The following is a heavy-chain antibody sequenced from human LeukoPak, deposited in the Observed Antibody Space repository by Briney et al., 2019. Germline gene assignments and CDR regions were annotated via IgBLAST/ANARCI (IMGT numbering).Heavy chain of an antibody. CDR2: IIPIFGTA. CDR3: ARDLGYYDSSGSNFDY. Sequence: SVKVSCKASGGTFSGYAISWVRQAPGQGLEWMGRIIPIFGTANYAQKFQGRVTITTDESTSTAYMELSSLRSEDTAVYYCARDLGYYDSSGSNFDYWGQGTLVTVSS. J-gene: IGHJ4*02. CDR1: GGTFSGYA. D-gene: IGHD3-22*01. V-gene: IGHV1-69*05.